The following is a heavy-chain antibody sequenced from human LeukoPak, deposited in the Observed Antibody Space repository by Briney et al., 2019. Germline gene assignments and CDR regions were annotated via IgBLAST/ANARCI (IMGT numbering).Heavy chain of an antibody. V-gene: IGHV5-51*01. Sequence: GESLKISCKGSGYSFTSYWIGWVRQMPGKGLEWMGIIYPGDSDTRYSPSFQGQVTISADKSISTAYLQWSCLKASDTAMYYCARQASLLWFGEKSHAFDIWGQGTMVTVSS. CDR2: IYPGDSDT. J-gene: IGHJ3*02. CDR3: ARQASLLWFGEKSHAFDI. CDR1: GYSFTSYW. D-gene: IGHD3-10*01.